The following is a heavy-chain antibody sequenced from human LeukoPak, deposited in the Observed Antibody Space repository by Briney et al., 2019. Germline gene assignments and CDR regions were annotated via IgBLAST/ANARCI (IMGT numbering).Heavy chain of an antibody. CDR2: IFHSGST. CDR1: GDFISSSNW. V-gene: IGHV4-4*02. Sequence: SETLSLTCAVSGDFISSSNWWSWVRQPPGKGLEWVGEIFHSGSTSYSPSLKSRVTISVDKSKNQFSLKLSSVTAADTAVYYCARLDNYYDSSGLSYYFDYWGQGTLVTVSS. CDR3: ARLDNYYDSSGLSYYFDY. D-gene: IGHD3-22*01. J-gene: IGHJ4*02.